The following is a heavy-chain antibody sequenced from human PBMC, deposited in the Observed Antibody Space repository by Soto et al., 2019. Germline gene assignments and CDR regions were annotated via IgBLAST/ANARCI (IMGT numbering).Heavy chain of an antibody. CDR1: GFTFSSYA. D-gene: IGHD6-13*01. CDR3: ARDSLPSSSYGMDV. J-gene: IGHJ6*02. CDR2: ISYDGSNK. V-gene: IGHV3-30-3*01. Sequence: QVQLVESGGGVVQPGRSLRLSCAASGFTFSSYAMHWVRQAPGKGLEWVAVISYDGSNKYYADSVKGRFTISRDNSKNPLYLKMDSLRAEATAVYYCARDSLPSSSYGMDVWGPGTTVTVSS.